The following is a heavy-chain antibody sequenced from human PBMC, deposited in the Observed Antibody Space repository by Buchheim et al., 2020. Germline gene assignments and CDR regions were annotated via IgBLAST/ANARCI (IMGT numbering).Heavy chain of an antibody. D-gene: IGHD6-13*01. Sequence: EVQLVESGGGLVQPGGSLRLSCAASGFTFSSYWMSWVRQAPGKGLEWVANIKQDGSEKYYVDSVKSRFTISRDNAKNSLYLQMNSLRAEDTAVYYCARDGAGIAAAGTCFDYWGQGTL. CDR1: GFTFSSYW. V-gene: IGHV3-7*01. CDR2: IKQDGSEK. CDR3: ARDGAGIAAAGTCFDY. J-gene: IGHJ4*02.